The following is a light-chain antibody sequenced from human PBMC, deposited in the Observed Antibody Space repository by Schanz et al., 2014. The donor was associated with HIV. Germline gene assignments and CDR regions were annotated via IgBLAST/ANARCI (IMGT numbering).Light chain of an antibody. J-gene: IGLJ3*02. CDR2: GNN. Sequence: QSVLTQPPSVSGAPGQRVTISCTGSSSTIGTGYDVHWYQQLPGDAPKLLIYGNNNRPSGVPDRFSGSKSGTSASLAITGLQAEDEADYYCASWDDSLNGPVFGGGTKLTVL. CDR3: ASWDDSLNGPV. CDR1: SSTIGTGYD. V-gene: IGLV1-40*01.